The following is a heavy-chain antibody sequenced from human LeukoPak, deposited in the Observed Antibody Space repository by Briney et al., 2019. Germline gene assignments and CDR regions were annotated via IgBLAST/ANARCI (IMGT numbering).Heavy chain of an antibody. CDR3: ARDGGDGYKTGALFDY. J-gene: IGHJ4*02. D-gene: IGHD5-24*01. CDR2: IYTSGST. Sequence: SETLSLTCTVSSYSISSGYYWGWIRQPAGKGLEWIGRIYTSGSTNYNPSLKSRVTISVDTSKNQFSLKLSSVTAADTAVYYCARDGGDGYKTGALFDYWGQGTLVTASS. CDR1: SYSISSGYY. V-gene: IGHV4-61*02.